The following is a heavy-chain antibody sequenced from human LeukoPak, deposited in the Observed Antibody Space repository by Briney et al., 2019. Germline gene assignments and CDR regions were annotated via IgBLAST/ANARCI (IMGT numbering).Heavy chain of an antibody. Sequence: SETLSLTCTVPGGSISSYYWSWFRQPPGKGLEWIGYIYYSGSTNYNPSLKSRVTISVDTSKNQFSLKLSSVTAADTAVYYCARGRGWVRGVRYYFDYWGQGTLVTVSS. D-gene: IGHD3-10*01. CDR2: IYYSGST. CDR3: ARGRGWVRGVRYYFDY. V-gene: IGHV4-59*08. CDR1: GGSISSYY. J-gene: IGHJ4*02.